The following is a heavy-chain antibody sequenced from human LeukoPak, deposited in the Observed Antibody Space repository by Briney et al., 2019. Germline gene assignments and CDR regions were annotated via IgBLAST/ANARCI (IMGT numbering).Heavy chain of an antibody. J-gene: IGHJ6*02. CDR2: IKSKTDGGTT. CDR1: GFTVSSNY. D-gene: IGHD1-1*01. Sequence: GGSLRLSCAASGFTVSSNYMSWVRQAPGKGLEWVGRIKSKTDGGTTDYAAPVKGRFTISRDDSKNTLYLQMNSLKTEDTAVYYCTTDREELDYYYYGMDVWGQGTTVTVSS. CDR3: TTDREELDYYYYGMDV. V-gene: IGHV3-15*01.